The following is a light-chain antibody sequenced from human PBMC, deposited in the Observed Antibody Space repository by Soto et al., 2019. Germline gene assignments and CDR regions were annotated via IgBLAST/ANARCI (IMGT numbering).Light chain of an antibody. J-gene: IGKJ1*01. CDR3: QQDGSSPRT. CDR2: GAS. Sequence: TRSPAPLSVSPGERATLSCRASQFVSTNLAWYQQRPGQAPTLLIYGASIRAAGIPDRFSGSGSGTDFTLTIRSLEPEDFAVYYCQQDGSSPRTVGQGTKVDIK. V-gene: IGKV3-20*01. CDR1: QFVSTN.